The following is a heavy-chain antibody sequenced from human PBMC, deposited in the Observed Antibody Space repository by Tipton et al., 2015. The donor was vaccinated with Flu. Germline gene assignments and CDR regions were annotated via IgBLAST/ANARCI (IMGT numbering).Heavy chain of an antibody. J-gene: IGHJ5*02. CDR1: GFTFSSYA. CDR2: ISGYGGST. CDR3: ARDGRYGDYNWFDP. D-gene: IGHD4-17*01. Sequence: SGFTFSSYAMNWVRQAPGKGLEWVSAISGYGGSTYYAESVRGRFTISRDNSKNTLYLQMSSLRAEDTAIYYCARDGRYGDYNWFDPWGQGTLVAVSS. V-gene: IGHV3-23*01.